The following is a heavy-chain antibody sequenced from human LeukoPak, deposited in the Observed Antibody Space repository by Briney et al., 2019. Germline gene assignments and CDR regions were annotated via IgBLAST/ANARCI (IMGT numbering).Heavy chain of an antibody. Sequence: SETLSLTCTVSGGSISSGGYYWSWIRQHPGQGLEWIGYIYYSGSTYYNPSLKSRVTISVDTTKNQFSLKLSSVTAADTAVYYCARGVGATRYNWFDPWGQGTLVTVSS. V-gene: IGHV4-31*03. J-gene: IGHJ5*02. CDR2: IYYSGST. D-gene: IGHD1-26*01. CDR1: GGSISSGGYY. CDR3: ARGVGATRYNWFDP.